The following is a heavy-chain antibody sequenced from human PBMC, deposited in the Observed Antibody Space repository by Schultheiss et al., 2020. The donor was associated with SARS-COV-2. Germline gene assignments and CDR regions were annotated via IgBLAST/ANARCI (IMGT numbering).Heavy chain of an antibody. CDR3: TTVYWHIVVVTAIPIDY. J-gene: IGHJ4*02. Sequence: GGSLRLSCAASGFTFSSYWVHWVRQAPGKGLVWVSTIYSADSTYYADSVKGRFTISRDNSKNAVHLHMNNLRAEDTAVYYCTTVYWHIVVVTAIPIDYWGQGTLVTVSS. CDR2: IYSADST. D-gene: IGHD2-21*02. V-gene: IGHV3-53*01. CDR1: GFTFSSYW.